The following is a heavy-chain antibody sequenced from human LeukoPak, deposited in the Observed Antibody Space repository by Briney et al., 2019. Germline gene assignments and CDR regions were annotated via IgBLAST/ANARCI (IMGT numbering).Heavy chain of an antibody. J-gene: IGHJ4*02. Sequence: GGSLRLSCAASGFTVSSNYMSWVRQAPGKGLEWVSVIYTGGSTYYAVSVKGRFTISSDNSKNTLYLQMNSLRAEDTAVYYCARDGPYDSSGYFGFYDYWGQGTLVTVSS. CDR1: GFTVSSNY. CDR2: IYTGGST. V-gene: IGHV3-53*01. CDR3: ARDGPYDSSGYFGFYDY. D-gene: IGHD3-22*01.